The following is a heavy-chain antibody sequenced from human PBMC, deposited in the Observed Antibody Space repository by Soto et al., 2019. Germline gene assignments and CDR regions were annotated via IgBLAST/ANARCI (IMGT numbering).Heavy chain of an antibody. J-gene: IGHJ6*02. V-gene: IGHV4-4*02. D-gene: IGHD3-3*01. CDR3: ARSPYFYDFWSGQTPYYYYGMDV. CDR1: SGTISSSNW. CDR2: INQSGSP. Sequence: SETLSLTCAVSSGTISSSNWWTWVRQPPGKGLEWIGEINQSGSPNYNPSLRSRVTISVDKSKSQFFLKLSSVTAADTAVYYCARSPYFYDFWSGQTPYYYYGMDVWGQGTTVTVSS.